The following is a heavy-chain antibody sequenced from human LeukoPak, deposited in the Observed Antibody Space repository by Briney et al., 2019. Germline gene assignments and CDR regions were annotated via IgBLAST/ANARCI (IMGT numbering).Heavy chain of an antibody. CDR2: IYSGGST. J-gene: IGHJ4*02. V-gene: IGHV3-66*02. Sequence: GGSLRLSCAASGFTVSSNYMSWVRQAPGKGLEWVSVIYSGGSTYYADSVKGRFTISRDNSKNTLYLQMSSLRAEDTAVYYCARVRTIVGSFDYWGQGTLVTVSS. CDR1: GFTVSSNY. CDR3: ARVRTIVGSFDY. D-gene: IGHD3-22*01.